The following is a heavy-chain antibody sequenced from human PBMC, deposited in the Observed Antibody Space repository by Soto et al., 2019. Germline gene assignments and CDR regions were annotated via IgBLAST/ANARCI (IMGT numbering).Heavy chain of an antibody. CDR3: ARGYCTTTTCYSRTFDY. CDR2: INYSAST. CDR1: RGSLNSYY. D-gene: IGHD2-2*01. Sequence: QVQLQESGPGLVKPSETLSLTCTVSRGSLNSYYWSWIRQPPAKGLEWIGYINYSASTNYNRSLKSRVTISVDTSKNQLSLKLSSVTAADTALYYCARGYCTTTTCYSRTFDYWGQGALVTVSS. V-gene: IGHV4-59*12. J-gene: IGHJ4*02.